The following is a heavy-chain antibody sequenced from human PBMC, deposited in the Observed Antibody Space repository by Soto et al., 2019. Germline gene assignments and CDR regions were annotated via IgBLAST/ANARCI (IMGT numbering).Heavy chain of an antibody. CDR1: GGTFSSYA. Sequence: GASVNVSCKASGGTFSSYAISWVRQAPGQGLEWMGGIIPIFGTANYAQKFQGRVTITADESTSTAYMELSSLRSEDTAVYYCARERITIFGVAVLDYYYYGMDVWGQGTTVTVSS. CDR3: ARERITIFGVAVLDYYYYGMDV. D-gene: IGHD3-3*01. J-gene: IGHJ6*02. CDR2: IIPIFGTA. V-gene: IGHV1-69*13.